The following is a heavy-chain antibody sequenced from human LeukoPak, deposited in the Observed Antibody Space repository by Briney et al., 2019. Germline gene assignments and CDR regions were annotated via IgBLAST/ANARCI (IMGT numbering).Heavy chain of an antibody. CDR3: ARARRITIFGVAPGDMDV. J-gene: IGHJ6*03. CDR1: GGSISSGDYY. V-gene: IGHV4-30-4*08. CDR2: IYYSGST. Sequence: SQTLSLTCTVSGGSISSGDYYWSWIRQPPGKGLEWIGYIYYSGSTYYNPSLKSRVTISVDTSKNQFSLKLSSVTAADTAVYYCARARRITIFGVAPGDMDVWGKGTTVTVSS. D-gene: IGHD3-3*01.